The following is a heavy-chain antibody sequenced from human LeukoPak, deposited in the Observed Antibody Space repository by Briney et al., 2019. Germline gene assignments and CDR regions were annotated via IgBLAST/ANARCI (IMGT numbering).Heavy chain of an antibody. D-gene: IGHD2-15*01. Sequence: SETLSLTCTVSGGSISSYYWRWIRQPPGKGLEWIGYIYYSGSTNYNPSLKSRVTISVDTSKNQFSLKLSSVTAADTAVYYCARTASVAATGLYDYWGQGTLVTVSS. CDR1: GGSISSYY. V-gene: IGHV4-59*08. CDR2: IYYSGST. J-gene: IGHJ4*02. CDR3: ARTASVAATGLYDY.